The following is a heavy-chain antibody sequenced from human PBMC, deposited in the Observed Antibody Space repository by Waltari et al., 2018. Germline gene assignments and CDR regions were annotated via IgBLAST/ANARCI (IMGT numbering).Heavy chain of an antibody. V-gene: IGHV4-4*02. J-gene: IGHJ5*02. CDR1: GDSVSRGYL. CDR3: ARDRGRGLYLDT. CDR2: VHGSGRP. Sequence: QLQLLESGPGLVKPSGTLSLSCAVSGDSVSRGYLWNCVRQSPHKGLVWIGNVHGSGRPNYNPSFASRVTVSLDTSQNLFSLKVTSATAADTAVYYCARDRGRGLYLDTWGPGTLVTVSP. D-gene: IGHD2-15*01.